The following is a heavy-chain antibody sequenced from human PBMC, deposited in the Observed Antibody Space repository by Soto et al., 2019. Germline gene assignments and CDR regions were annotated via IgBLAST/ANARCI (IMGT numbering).Heavy chain of an antibody. V-gene: IGHV3-11*05. J-gene: IGHJ4*02. CDR3: ARDAGLLWFGELREFDY. Sequence: QVQLVESGGGLVKPGGSLRLSCAASGFTFSDYYMSWIRQAPGKGLEWVSYISSSSSYTNYADSVKGRFTISRDNAKNSLYLQMNSLRAEDTAVYYCARDAGLLWFGELREFDYWGQGTLVTVSS. CDR2: ISSSSSYT. CDR1: GFTFSDYY. D-gene: IGHD3-10*01.